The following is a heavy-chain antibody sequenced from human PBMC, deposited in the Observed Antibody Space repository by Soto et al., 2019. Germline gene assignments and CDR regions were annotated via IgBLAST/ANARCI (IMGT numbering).Heavy chain of an antibody. V-gene: IGHV3-11*01. Sequence: VQLVESGGALVKPGGSLRLSCAASGFTFSDYFMTWIRQPPGEGLEWVAYISTSARIINYADSVKGRFTISRDNAKNSLYLQIKSLRADDTAVYFCAREYSAYHYHVDFWGQGTVVTVSS. CDR2: ISTSARII. J-gene: IGHJ4*02. CDR3: AREYSAYHYHVDF. CDR1: GFTFSDYF. D-gene: IGHD4-4*01.